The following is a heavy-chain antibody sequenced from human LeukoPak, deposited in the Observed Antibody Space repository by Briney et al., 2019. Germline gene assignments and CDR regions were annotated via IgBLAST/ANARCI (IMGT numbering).Heavy chain of an antibody. CDR3: ARGSSKLFDY. D-gene: IGHD6-6*01. CDR2: INHSGST. V-gene: IGHV4-34*01. J-gene: IGHJ4*02. CDR1: GGSFSGYY. Sequence: SETLSLTCAVYGGSFSGYYWSWIRQPPGKGLEWIGEINHSGSTNYNPSLKSRVTISVDMSKNQFSLKLSSVTAADTAVYYCARGSSKLFDYWGQGTLVTVSS.